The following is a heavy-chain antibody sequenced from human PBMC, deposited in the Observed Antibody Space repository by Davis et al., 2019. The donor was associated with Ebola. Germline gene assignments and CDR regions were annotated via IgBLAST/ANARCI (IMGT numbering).Heavy chain of an antibody. CDR2: INHSGST. CDR1: GGSFSGYY. J-gene: IGHJ6*02. Sequence: SETLSLTCAVYGGSFSGYYWSWIRQPPGKGLEWIGEINHSGSTNYNPSPKSRVTISVDTSKNQFSLKLSSVTAADTAVYYCAMSIAARHYYGMDVWGQGTTVTVSS. D-gene: IGHD6-6*01. CDR3: AMSIAARHYYGMDV. V-gene: IGHV4-34*01.